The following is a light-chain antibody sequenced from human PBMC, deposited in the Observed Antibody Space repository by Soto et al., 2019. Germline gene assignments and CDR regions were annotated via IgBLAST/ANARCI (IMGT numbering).Light chain of an antibody. V-gene: IGKV1-39*01. CDR2: GAS. CDR3: QESYSTLWGT. CDR1: HSINTY. J-gene: IGKJ1*01. Sequence: DIQMTQSPSSLSASVGDRVTITCRTSHSINTYLNWYQQKPGKAPKVLIYGASSLQSGVPLRFSGSGSGTDFTLTISSLEPEDFATYYCQESYSTLWGTCGQGTKVDIK.